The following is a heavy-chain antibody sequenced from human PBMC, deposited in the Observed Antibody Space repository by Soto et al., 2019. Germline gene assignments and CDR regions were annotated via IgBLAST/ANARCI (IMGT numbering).Heavy chain of an antibody. V-gene: IGHV4-39*01. D-gene: IGHD6-13*01. Sequence: SDTLSLTCTVSGGSISSSSYYWGWIRQPPGKGLEWIGSIYYSGSTYYNPSLKSRVTISVDTSKNQFSLKLSSVTAADTAVYYCASRAAAPNYYYYGMDVWGQGTTVT. CDR3: ASRAAAPNYYYYGMDV. CDR2: IYYSGST. CDR1: GGSISSSSYY. J-gene: IGHJ6*02.